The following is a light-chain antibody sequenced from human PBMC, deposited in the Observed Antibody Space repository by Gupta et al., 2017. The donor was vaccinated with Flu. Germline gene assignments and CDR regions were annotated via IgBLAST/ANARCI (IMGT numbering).Light chain of an antibody. Sequence: SYVLTQPPSVSVAPGQTARITCGGNNIGRKRVHWYQQEPGRAPVLVLSDSSDRPSGIPERFSGSNSGSTATLTISRVEAGDEADYFCQVWDSGRDLLVFGGGTKLTVL. CDR1: NIGRKR. CDR3: QVWDSGRDLLV. J-gene: IGLJ2*01. V-gene: IGLV3-21*02. CDR2: DSS.